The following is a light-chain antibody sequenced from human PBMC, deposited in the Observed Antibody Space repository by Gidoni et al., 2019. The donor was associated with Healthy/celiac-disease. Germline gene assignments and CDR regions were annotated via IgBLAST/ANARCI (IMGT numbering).Light chain of an antibody. CDR2: GNS. CDR3: QSYDSSLSVSV. V-gene: IGLV1-40*01. CDR1: SSNIGAGYD. Sequence: QSVLTQPPSVSGAPGQRVTISCTGISSNIGAGYDVHWYQQLPGTAPKLLIYGNSNRPSGVPDRFSGSKSGTSASLAISGLQAEDEADYYCQSYDSSLSVSVFGGGTKLTVL. J-gene: IGLJ2*01.